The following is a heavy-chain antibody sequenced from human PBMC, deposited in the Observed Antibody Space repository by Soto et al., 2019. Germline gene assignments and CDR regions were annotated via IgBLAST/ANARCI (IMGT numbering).Heavy chain of an antibody. Sequence: QVQLVQSGAEVKKPGSSVKVSCKASGGTFSTYGLSWVRQAPGQGLEWMGGIIPIFNTANYAQKFEGRVTITADESTSTAYMDLSSLRSEDTAVYYCARRCCSGGSCYTGRDWFDPWGQGTLVTVSS. CDR2: IIPIFNTA. CDR3: ARRCCSGGSCYTGRDWFDP. CDR1: GGTFSTYG. J-gene: IGHJ5*02. D-gene: IGHD2-15*01. V-gene: IGHV1-69*01.